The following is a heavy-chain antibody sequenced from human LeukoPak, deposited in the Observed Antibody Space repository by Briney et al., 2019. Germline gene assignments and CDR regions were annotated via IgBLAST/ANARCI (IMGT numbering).Heavy chain of an antibody. J-gene: IGHJ4*02. CDR2: IWSDGSNN. CDR3: VRHKRRAITMVRGVSMRSYYFDY. V-gene: IGHV3-30*02. Sequence: PGGSLRLSCAASGFIFNTYDMYWVRQAPGKGLGWGAFIWSDGSNNYYADSVKGRFTSSRDISRKSVYLQMRSLRAEPTSVYYCVRHKRRAITMVRGVSMRSYYFDYWGQGTLVTVSS. CDR1: GFIFNTYD. D-gene: IGHD3-10*01.